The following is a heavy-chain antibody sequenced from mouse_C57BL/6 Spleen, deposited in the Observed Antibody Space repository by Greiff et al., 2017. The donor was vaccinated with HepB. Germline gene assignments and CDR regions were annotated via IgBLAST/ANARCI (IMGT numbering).Heavy chain of an antibody. CDR1: GYAFSSSW. CDR3: ASDLLEAY. Sequence: VQLQQSGPELVKPGASVKISCKASGYAFSSSWMNWVKQRPGKGLEWIGRIYPGDGDTNYNGKFKGKATLTADKSSSTAYMQLSSLTSEDSAVYFCASDLLEAYWGQGTLVTVSA. CDR2: IYPGDGDT. J-gene: IGHJ3*01. V-gene: IGHV1-82*01. D-gene: IGHD2-1*01.